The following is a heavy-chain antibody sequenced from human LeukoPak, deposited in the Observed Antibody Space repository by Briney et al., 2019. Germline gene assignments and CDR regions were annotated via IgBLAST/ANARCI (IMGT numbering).Heavy chain of an antibody. J-gene: IGHJ6*02. CDR2: IYSGGST. CDR3: ARDLSPWGYGSGSYGMDV. Sequence: PGGSLRLSCAASGFTVSGNYMSWVRQAPGKELEWVSTIYSGGSTYYADSVKGRFTISRDNSKNTLYLQMNSLRAEDTAVYYCARDLSPWGYGSGSYGMDVWGQGTTVTVSS. V-gene: IGHV3-53*01. D-gene: IGHD3-10*01. CDR1: GFTVSGNY.